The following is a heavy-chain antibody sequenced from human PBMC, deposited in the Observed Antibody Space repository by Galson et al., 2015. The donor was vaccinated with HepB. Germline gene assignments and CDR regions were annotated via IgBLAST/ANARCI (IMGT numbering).Heavy chain of an antibody. V-gene: IGHV1-46*01. D-gene: IGHD2-15*01. J-gene: IGHJ6*02. Sequence: SVKVSCKASGYIFANYYMHWVRQAPGQGLDWMGIINPSDGSTSSAQKFQGRVTMTRDTSTNTVYMELSSLRSDDTAVYYCARMGVYCSGGSCYDYHGMDVWGQGTTVTVSS. CDR2: INPSDGST. CDR3: ARMGVYCSGGSCYDYHGMDV. CDR1: GYIFANYY.